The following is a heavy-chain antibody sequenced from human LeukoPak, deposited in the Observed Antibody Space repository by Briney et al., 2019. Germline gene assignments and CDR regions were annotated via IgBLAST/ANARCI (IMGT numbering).Heavy chain of an antibody. Sequence: GESLKISCKGSGYSFTSYWIGWVRQMPGKGLEWMGIIYPGDSDTRYSPSFQGQVTISADKSISTAYLQWSSLKASDTAMYYCARGCRRWLQSSDYYFDYWGQGTLVTVSS. CDR1: GYSFTSYW. CDR2: IYPGDSDT. D-gene: IGHD5-24*01. V-gene: IGHV5-51*01. J-gene: IGHJ4*02. CDR3: ARGCRRWLQSSDYYFDY.